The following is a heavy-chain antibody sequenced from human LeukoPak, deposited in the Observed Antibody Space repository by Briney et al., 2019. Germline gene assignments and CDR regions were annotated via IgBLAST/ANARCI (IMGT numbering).Heavy chain of an antibody. J-gene: IGHJ4*02. Sequence: PGGSLRLSCAASGFTFSSYATSWVRQAPGKGLEWVSAISGSGGSTYYADSVKGRFTISRDNSKNTLYLQMNSLRAEDTAVYYCAKSLSDPGYFDYWGQGTLVTVSS. V-gene: IGHV3-23*01. D-gene: IGHD2-21*01. CDR2: ISGSGGST. CDR3: AKSLSDPGYFDY. CDR1: GFTFSSYA.